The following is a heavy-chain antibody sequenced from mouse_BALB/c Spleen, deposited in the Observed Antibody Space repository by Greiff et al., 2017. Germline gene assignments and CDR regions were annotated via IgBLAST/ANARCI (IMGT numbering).Heavy chain of an antibody. J-gene: IGHJ3*01. CDR3: NAGAATLAY. V-gene: IGHV14-4*02. CDR1: GFNITDYY. D-gene: IGHD1-2*01. Sequence: EVQLQQSGAELVRSGASVKLSCTASGFNITDYYMHWVKQRPEQGLEWIGWIDPENGATEYAPKFQGKATMTADTSSNTVYLQLSSLTSEDTAVYYCNAGAATLAYWGQGTLVTVSA. CDR2: IDPENGAT.